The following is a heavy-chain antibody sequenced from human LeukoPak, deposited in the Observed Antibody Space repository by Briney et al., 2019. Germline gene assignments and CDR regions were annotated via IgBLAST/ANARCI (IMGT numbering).Heavy chain of an antibody. Sequence: GGSLRLSCAASGFTFSSYSMNWVRQAPGQGLECLSSISSSSSYIYYADSVKGRFTISRDNAKNSLYLQMNSLRAEATAVYYCARYCSGGSCPHDAFDIWGQGTMVTVSS. CDR1: GFTFSSYS. J-gene: IGHJ3*02. CDR3: ARYCSGGSCPHDAFDI. V-gene: IGHV3-21*01. CDR2: ISSSSSYI. D-gene: IGHD2-15*01.